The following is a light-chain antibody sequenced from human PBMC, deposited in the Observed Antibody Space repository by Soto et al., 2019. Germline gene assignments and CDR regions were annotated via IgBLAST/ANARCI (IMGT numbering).Light chain of an antibody. CDR2: KIS. V-gene: IGKV2-24*01. J-gene: IGKJ1*01. CDR1: QSLVHTDGNTY. Sequence: DIVMTQTPLSSPVTLGQPVSISCRSSQSLVHTDGNTYLSWFQQRPGQPPRLLMDKISNRFSGIRHRFSGSAAATDSTLKISRVAAEDVGIYCCMETTEFSRTLGQRTNVNSK. CDR3: METTEFSRT.